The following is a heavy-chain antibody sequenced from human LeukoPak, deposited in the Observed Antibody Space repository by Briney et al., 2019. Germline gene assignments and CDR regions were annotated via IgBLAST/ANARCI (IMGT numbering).Heavy chain of an antibody. CDR3: ARAVLRDGMDV. J-gene: IGHJ6*02. CDR2: INHSGST. D-gene: IGHD4-17*01. V-gene: IGHV4-34*01. Sequence: SETLSLTCAVYGGSFSGYYWSWIRQPPGEGLEWIGEINHSGSTNYNPSLKSRVTMSVDTSKNQFSLKLSSVTAADTAVYYCARAVLRDGMDVWGQGTTVTVSS. CDR1: GGSFSGYY.